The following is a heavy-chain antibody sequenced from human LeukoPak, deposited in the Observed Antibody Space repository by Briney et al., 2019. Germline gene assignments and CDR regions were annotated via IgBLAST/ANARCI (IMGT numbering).Heavy chain of an antibody. V-gene: IGHV4-59*08. J-gene: IGHJ4*02. D-gene: IGHD3-3*01. CDR2: SYYSGST. Sequence: SETLSLTCTGSGGSISSYYWSWIRQPPGKGLEWIGYSYYSGSTHDNPSLKSRVTISVDTSKNQFSLKLSSVTAADTAVYYCASVTREYDFWSGYQTPYYFDYWGQGTLVTVSS. CDR1: GGSISSYY. CDR3: ASVTREYDFWSGYQTPYYFDY.